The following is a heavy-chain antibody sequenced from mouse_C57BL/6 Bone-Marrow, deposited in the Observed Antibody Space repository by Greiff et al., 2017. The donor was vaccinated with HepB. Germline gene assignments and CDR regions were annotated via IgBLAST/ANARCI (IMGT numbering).Heavy chain of an antibody. V-gene: IGHV1-64*01. CDR1: GYTFTSYW. J-gene: IGHJ2*01. CDR3: ARMGTVVAPYYFDY. D-gene: IGHD1-1*01. Sequence: VQLQQPGAELVKPGASVKLSCKASGYTFTSYWMHWVKQRPGQGLEWIGMIHPNSGSTNYNEKFKSKATLTVDKSSSTAYMQLSSLTSEDSAVYDGARMGTVVAPYYFDYWGQGTTLTGSA. CDR2: IHPNSGST.